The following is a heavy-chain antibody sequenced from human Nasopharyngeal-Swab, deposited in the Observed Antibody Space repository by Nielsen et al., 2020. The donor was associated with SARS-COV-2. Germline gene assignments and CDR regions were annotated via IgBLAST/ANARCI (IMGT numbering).Heavy chain of an antibody. D-gene: IGHD3-22*01. V-gene: IGHV4-59*08. CDR1: GGSISSYY. J-gene: IGHJ4*02. CDR2: IYYSGST. Sequence: SETLSLTCTVSGGSISSYYWSWIRQPPGKGLEWIGYIYYSGSTNYNPSLKSRVTISVDTSKNQFSPKLSSVTAADTAVYYCARQLDYYDSSGYYLRYFDYWGQGTLVTVSS. CDR3: ARQLDYYDSSGYYLRYFDY.